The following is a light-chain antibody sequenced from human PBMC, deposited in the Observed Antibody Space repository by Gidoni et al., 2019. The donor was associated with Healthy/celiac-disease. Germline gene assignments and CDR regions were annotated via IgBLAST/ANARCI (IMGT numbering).Light chain of an antibody. Sequence: IQLTQSPSSLSASVGDRVTITCQASQDISNYLNWYQQKPGQAPKHLIYDASNLETGVPSRFSGSGSGTDFTFTISSLQPEDIATYYCQQYDNLPPLTFGGGTKVEIK. CDR3: QQYDNLPPLT. J-gene: IGKJ4*01. CDR2: DAS. CDR1: QDISNY. V-gene: IGKV1-33*01.